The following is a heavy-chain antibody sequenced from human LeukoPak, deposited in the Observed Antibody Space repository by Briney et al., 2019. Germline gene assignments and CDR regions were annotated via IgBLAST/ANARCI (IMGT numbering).Heavy chain of an antibody. CDR3: ARHESAVGALFY. Sequence: SETLSLTCTVSGGSLSRYYWSCIRQPPGKGLEWIGYIYSTGSTNSNPSLKSRVTISIDTPRNQFSLRLTSVTAADTAVYYCARHESAVGALFYWGQGTLVTVSS. V-gene: IGHV4-59*08. D-gene: IGHD1-26*01. CDR1: GGSLSRYY. J-gene: IGHJ4*02. CDR2: IYSTGST.